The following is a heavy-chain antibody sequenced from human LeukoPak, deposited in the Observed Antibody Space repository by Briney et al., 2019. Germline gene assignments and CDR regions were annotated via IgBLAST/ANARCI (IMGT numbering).Heavy chain of an antibody. CDR2: ISGSGGST. D-gene: IGHD1-7*01. CDR3: AKTKELLAGIFDY. J-gene: IGHJ4*02. V-gene: IGHV3-23*01. CDR1: GFTFSSYA. Sequence: PGGSLRLSXAASGFTFSSYAMSWVCQAPGKGLEWVSAISGSGGSTYYADSVKGRFTISRDNSKNTLYLQMNSLRAEDTAVYYCAKTKELLAGIFDYWGQGTLVTVSS.